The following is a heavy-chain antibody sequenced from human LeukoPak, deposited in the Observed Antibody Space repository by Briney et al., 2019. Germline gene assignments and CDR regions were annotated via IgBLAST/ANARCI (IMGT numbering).Heavy chain of an antibody. J-gene: IGHJ4*02. CDR1: GFSLSTSGVG. CDR3: AHSTVTRVFDY. D-gene: IGHD4-17*01. Sequence: SGPTLVNPTQTLTLTCTFSGFSLSTSGVGVGWIRQPPGKALEWLALIYWNDDKRYSPSLKSRLTITKDTSKNQVVLTMANMDPVYRATYYCAHSTVTRVFDYWGQGTLVTVSS. V-gene: IGHV2-5*01. CDR2: IYWNDDK.